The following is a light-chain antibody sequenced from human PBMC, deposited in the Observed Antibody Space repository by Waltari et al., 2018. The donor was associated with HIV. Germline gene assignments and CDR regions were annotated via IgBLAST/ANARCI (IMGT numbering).Light chain of an antibody. J-gene: IGLJ3*02. Sequence: QSALTQPASVSGSPGQSITIPCPGSSSDVGSYKLVSWYQQHPGKAPKLMIYEVINRPSGVSNRFSGSKSGNTASLTISGLQAEDEADYYCCSYAGSSNWVFGGGTKLTVL. CDR3: CSYAGSSNWV. CDR1: SSDVGSYKL. V-gene: IGLV2-23*02. CDR2: EVI.